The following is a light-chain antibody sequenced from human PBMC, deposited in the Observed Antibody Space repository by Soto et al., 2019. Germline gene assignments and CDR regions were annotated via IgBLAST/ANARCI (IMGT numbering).Light chain of an antibody. CDR3: QQYNNWPPLT. CDR1: QSVSSN. Sequence: EIVMTQSPATLSVSPGERATLSCRASQSVSSNLAWYQQKPGQAPRLLIYGASTRATGIPARFSGSGSGTKFTLTISSLQSEDFAVYYCQQYNNWPPLTFGGGTQVEIK. J-gene: IGKJ4*01. V-gene: IGKV3-15*01. CDR2: GAS.